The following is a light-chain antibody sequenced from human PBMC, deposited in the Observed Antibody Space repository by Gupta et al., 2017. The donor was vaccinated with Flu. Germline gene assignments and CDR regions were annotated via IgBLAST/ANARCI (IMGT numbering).Light chain of an antibody. CDR3: QQDGSSRT. CDR2: DAS. V-gene: IGKV3-20*01. J-gene: IGKJ1*01. Sequence: DIVLTQSPGTLSLSPGERATLSCRASQNVNNNYLAWYQQKPGQTPRLLIYDASRRATGIPDRFSGSGYGXDFTLSXSRREPEDFAVYYWQQDGSSRTFGXGTKVEIK. CDR1: QNVNNNY.